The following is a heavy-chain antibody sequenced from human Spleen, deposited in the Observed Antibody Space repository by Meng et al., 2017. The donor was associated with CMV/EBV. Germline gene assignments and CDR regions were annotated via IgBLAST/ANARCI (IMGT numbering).Heavy chain of an antibody. CDR2: ISYDGSNK. CDR1: GFTFSSYA. CDR3: ARGMVGYNYGRPFYYFDY. D-gene: IGHD5-18*01. Sequence: GESLKISCAASGFTFSSYAMHWVRQAPGKGLEWVAVISYDGSNKYYADSVKGRFTISRDNSKNTLYLQMNSLRAEDTAVYYCARGMVGYNYGRPFYYFDYWGQGTLVTVSS. J-gene: IGHJ4*02. V-gene: IGHV3-30-3*01.